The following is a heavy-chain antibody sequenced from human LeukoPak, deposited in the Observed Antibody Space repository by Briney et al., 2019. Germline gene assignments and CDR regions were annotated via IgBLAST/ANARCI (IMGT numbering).Heavy chain of an antibody. J-gene: IGHJ4*02. V-gene: IGHV4-34*01. CDR1: GGSFSGYY. D-gene: IGHD3-16*01. Sequence: SETLSLTCAVYGGSFSGYYWSWIRQPPGKGLEWMGEINHSGSTNYNPSLKSRVTISVDTSKNQFSLKLSSVTAADTAVYYCARGGGSFDYWGQGTLVTVSS. CDR2: INHSGST. CDR3: ARGGGSFDY.